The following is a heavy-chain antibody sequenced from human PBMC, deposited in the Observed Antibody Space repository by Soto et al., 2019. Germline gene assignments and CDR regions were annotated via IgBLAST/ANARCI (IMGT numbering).Heavy chain of an antibody. CDR1: GYSFTSYW. J-gene: IGHJ6*02. CDR2: IDPSDSYT. D-gene: IGHD1-26*01. V-gene: IGHV5-10-1*01. CDR3: ASFIVGATDYYYGMDV. Sequence: PGESLKISCKGSGYSFTSYWISWVRQMPGKGLEWMGRIDPSDSYTNYSPSFQGHVTISADKSISTAYLQWSSLKASDTAMYYCASFIVGATDYYYGMDVWGQGTTVTVS.